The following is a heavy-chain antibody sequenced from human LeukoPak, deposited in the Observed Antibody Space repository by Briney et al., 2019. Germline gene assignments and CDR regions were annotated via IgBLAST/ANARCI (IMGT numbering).Heavy chain of an antibody. J-gene: IGHJ4*02. CDR3: AKNGAYSGYDYIDY. D-gene: IGHD5-12*01. CDR2: ITGSGDDT. Sequence: GGSLRLSCAASGFTFSSNWMHWVRQAPGKGLVWVSDITGSGDDTDYADSVKGRFTVSRDNSRNTLYLQINSLRVEDTAVYYCAKNGAYSGYDYIDYWGQGTLVTVSS. CDR1: GFTFSSNW. V-gene: IGHV3-23*01.